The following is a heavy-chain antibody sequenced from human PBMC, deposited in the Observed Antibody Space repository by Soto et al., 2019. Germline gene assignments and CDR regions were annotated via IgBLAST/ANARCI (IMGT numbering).Heavy chain of an antibody. V-gene: IGHV1-2*04. CDR1: GYTFTGYY. J-gene: IGHJ4*02. CDR3: ARSEGSLTTVTTRYEYFDY. Sequence: ASVKVSCKASGYTFTGYYMHWVRQAPGQGLEWMGWINPNSGGTNYAQKFQGWVTMTRDTSISTAYMELSRLRSDDTAVYYCARSEGSLTTVTTRYEYFDYWGQGTLVTVSS. D-gene: IGHD4-17*01. CDR2: INPNSGGT.